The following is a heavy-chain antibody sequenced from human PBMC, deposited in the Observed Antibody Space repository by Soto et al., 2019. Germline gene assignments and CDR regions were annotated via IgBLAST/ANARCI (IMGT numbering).Heavy chain of an antibody. V-gene: IGHV3-20*01. J-gene: IGHJ5*01. CDR1: GFTFDEYG. D-gene: IGHD5-12*01. Sequence: PRGSLRLSCAASGFTFDEYGMRWVRHVPEKGLEWVSGINWNGNSRGYADSVKGRFTISTDNAKKSVYLQMNSLRAEDTSLYHLAISCKWLGGPHNSFDSGAEGTVGTGSS. CDR3: AISCKWLGGPHNSFDS. CDR2: INWNGNSR.